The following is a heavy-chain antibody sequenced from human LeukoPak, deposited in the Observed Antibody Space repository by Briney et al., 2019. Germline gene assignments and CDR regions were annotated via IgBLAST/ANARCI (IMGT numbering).Heavy chain of an antibody. CDR3: AKEAPYCSGGSCSPD. CDR2: ISSSSSTI. V-gene: IGHV3-48*01. D-gene: IGHD2-15*01. Sequence: GGSLRLSCAASGFTFSTYSMNWVRQAPGKGLEWVSYISSSSSTIYYADSVKGRFTISRDNSKNTLYLQMNSLRAEDTAVYYCAKEAPYCSGGSCSPDWGQGTLVTVSS. J-gene: IGHJ4*02. CDR1: GFTFSTYS.